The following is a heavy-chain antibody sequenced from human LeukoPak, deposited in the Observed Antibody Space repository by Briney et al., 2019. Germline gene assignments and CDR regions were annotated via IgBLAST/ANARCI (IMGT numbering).Heavy chain of an antibody. Sequence: SETLSLSCAVYGGSFSGYQWTWVRQSPGMGLEWIGEINPSGRTNYNPSLKSRVIISVGTSKNQFSLRLSSGTAADTAIYYCARALTFPDFYYYMDAWAEGTTVTVSS. CDR1: GGSFSGYQ. J-gene: IGHJ6*03. CDR2: INPSGRT. CDR3: ARALTFPDFYYYMDA. V-gene: IGHV4-34*01. D-gene: IGHD2/OR15-2a*01.